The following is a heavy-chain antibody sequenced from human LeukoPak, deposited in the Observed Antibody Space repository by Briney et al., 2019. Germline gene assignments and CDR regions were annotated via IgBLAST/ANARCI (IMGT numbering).Heavy chain of an antibody. J-gene: IGHJ4*02. V-gene: IGHV1-46*01. CDR1: GYTFTSYY. Sequence: ASVTVSCKTSGYTFTSYYIHCVRQAPGQGLEWMGIINPSGGSTSYAQKFQGRVTMTRDTSTSTVYMYLSSLRSEDTAVYYCARDSLYGVVDYWGQGTLVTVSS. CDR3: ARDSLYGVVDY. CDR2: INPSGGST. D-gene: IGHD4-17*01.